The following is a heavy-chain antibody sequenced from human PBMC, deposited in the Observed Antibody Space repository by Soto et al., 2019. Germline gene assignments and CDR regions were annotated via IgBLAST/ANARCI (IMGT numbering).Heavy chain of an antibody. CDR2: VYSNGDT. CDR3: ARRITGDPHFDL. J-gene: IGHJ2*01. V-gene: IGHV4-59*12. D-gene: IGHD1-20*01. Sequence: QLQLQESGPGLVKPSETLSLTCTVSDGSISSYYWSWIRQPPGKGLEWIGYVYSNGDTSFSPSLKRRVTISVDTSRNRFSLRLNSVTAADTAVYYCARRITGDPHFDLWGRGTLVTVSS. CDR1: DGSISSYY.